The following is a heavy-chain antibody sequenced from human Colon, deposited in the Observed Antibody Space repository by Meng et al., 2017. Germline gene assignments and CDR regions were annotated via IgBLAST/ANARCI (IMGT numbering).Heavy chain of an antibody. CDR2: IYYSGST. CDR3: ARDMSGGYYWFDP. D-gene: IGHD3-22*01. Sequence: LLVHVAGLGLVKAADTLALTCTVSGGSISSMHYYWGWGRQPRGKRLPWIGTIYYSGSTSYNPALKSRVTISVDTSKNQFSVNLSSVTAADTAVYYCARDMSGGYYWFDPWGQGTLVTVSS. CDR1: GGSISSMHYY. V-gene: IGHV4-39*02. J-gene: IGHJ5*02.